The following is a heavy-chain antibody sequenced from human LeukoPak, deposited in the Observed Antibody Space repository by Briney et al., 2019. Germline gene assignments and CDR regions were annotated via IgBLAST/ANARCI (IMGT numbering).Heavy chain of an antibody. D-gene: IGHD3-22*01. CDR2: IYYSGST. CDR1: GGSISSSSYY. CDR3: ASLGGLYYYDSSGYYLY. V-gene: IGHV4-39*01. Sequence: SETLSLTCTVSGGSISSSSYYWGWIRQPPGKGLEWIGSIYYSGSTYYNPSLKSRVTISVDTPKNQFSLKLSSVTAADTAVYYCASLGGLYYYDSSGYYLYWGQGTLVTVSS. J-gene: IGHJ4*02.